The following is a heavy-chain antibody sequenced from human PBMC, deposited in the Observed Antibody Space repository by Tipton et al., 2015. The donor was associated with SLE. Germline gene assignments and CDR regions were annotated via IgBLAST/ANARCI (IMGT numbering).Heavy chain of an antibody. V-gene: IGHV4-38-2*01. Sequence: TLSLTCAVSGYSLSSGYYWGWIRQPPGKGLEWIGSIYHSGSTYHNPSLKSRVTISVDTSKNQFSLKLSSVTAADTAVYYCARGGGYSGSWGQGTLVTVSS. CDR3: ARGGGYSGS. J-gene: IGHJ4*02. D-gene: IGHD5-12*01. CDR1: GYSLSSGYY. CDR2: IYHSGST.